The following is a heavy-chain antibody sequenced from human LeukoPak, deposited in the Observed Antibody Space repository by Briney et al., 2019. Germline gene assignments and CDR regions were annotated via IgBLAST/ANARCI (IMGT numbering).Heavy chain of an antibody. CDR1: GGSINSYH. J-gene: IGHJ4*02. D-gene: IGHD3-22*01. Sequence: SETLSLTCTVSGGSINSYHWNWIRQPPGKGLEWIGYIYYSGSTYYNPSLKSRVTISVDTSKNQFSLKLSSVTAADTAVYYCARTSYDSSGYYLDYWGQGTLVTVSS. CDR2: IYYSGST. V-gene: IGHV4-59*06. CDR3: ARTSYDSSGYYLDY.